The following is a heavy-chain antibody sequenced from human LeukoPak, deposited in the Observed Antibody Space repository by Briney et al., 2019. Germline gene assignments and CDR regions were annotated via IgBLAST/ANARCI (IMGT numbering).Heavy chain of an antibody. D-gene: IGHD3-3*01. CDR2: INHSGST. J-gene: IGHJ3*02. CDR1: GGSFSGYY. Sequence: SETLSLTCAVYGGSFSGYYWSWIRQPPGKGLEWIGEINHSGSTNYNPSLKSRVTISVDTSKNQFSLKLSSVTAADTAVYYCAVVYHDFWSGSNHAFDIWGQGTMVTVSS. CDR3: AVVYHDFWSGSNHAFDI. V-gene: IGHV4-34*01.